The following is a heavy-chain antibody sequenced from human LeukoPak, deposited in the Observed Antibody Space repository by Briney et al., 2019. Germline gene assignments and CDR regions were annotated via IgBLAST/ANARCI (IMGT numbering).Heavy chain of an antibody. CDR3: AKDPDLYDFWSGYNFDY. D-gene: IGHD3-3*01. CDR1: GFTFSSYA. V-gene: IGHV3-23*01. Sequence: GGSLRLSCAASGFTFSSYAMSWVRQAPGKGLEWVSAISGSGGSTYYADSVKGRFTISRDNSKNTLYLLMNSLRAEDTAVYYCAKDPDLYDFWSGYNFDYWGQGTLVTVSS. CDR2: ISGSGGST. J-gene: IGHJ4*02.